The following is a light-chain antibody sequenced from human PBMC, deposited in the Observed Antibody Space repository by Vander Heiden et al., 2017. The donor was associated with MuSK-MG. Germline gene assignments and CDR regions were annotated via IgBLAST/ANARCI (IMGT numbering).Light chain of an antibody. CDR3: QQYDSPPYT. V-gene: IGKV1-NL1*01. Sequence: DIQMTQSPSSLSASVGDRVTITCRASQGIRNSLAWYQQKPGEAPKVLLYAASRLESGVPSRFSGSGSGTDYTLTISSLQPEDSATYYCQQYDSPPYTFGQGTKVEIK. CDR1: QGIRNS. CDR2: AAS. J-gene: IGKJ2*01.